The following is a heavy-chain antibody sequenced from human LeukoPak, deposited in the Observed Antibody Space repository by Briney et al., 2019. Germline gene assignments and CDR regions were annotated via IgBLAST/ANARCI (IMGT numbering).Heavy chain of an antibody. J-gene: IGHJ6*03. CDR2: MNPNSGNT. CDR3: ARRSGDIVVVPGASTTKYYYYYMDV. V-gene: IGHV1-8*03. Sequence: GASVKVSCKASGYTFTSYDINWVRQATGKGLEWMGWMNPNSGNTGYAQKFQGRVTITRNTSISTAYMELSSLRSEDTAVYYCARRSGDIVVVPGASTTKYYYYYMDVWGKGTTVTVSS. CDR1: GYTFTSYD. D-gene: IGHD2-2*01.